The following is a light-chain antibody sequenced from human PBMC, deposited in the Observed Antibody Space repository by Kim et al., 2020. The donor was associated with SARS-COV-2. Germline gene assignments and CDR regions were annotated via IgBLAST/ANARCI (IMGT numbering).Light chain of an antibody. J-gene: IGKJ1*01. CDR3: QQYNSFTWT. CDR2: KAS. Sequence: ASVGDRVPITCRASQSISSWLAWYQQKPGKAPKLLIYKASSLESGVPSRFSGSGSGTEFTLTISSLQPDDFATYYCQQYNSFTWTFGQGTKVDIK. V-gene: IGKV1-5*03. CDR1: QSISSW.